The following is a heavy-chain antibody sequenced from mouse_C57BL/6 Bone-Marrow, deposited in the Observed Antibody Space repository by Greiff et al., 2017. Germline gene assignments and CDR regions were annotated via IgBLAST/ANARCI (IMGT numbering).Heavy chain of an antibody. CDR2: IDPSDSYT. CDR3: ARSIYDYGSSYGGFDY. J-gene: IGHJ2*01. CDR1: GYTFTSYW. V-gene: IGHV1-69*01. Sequence: VKLQQPGAELVMPGASVKLSCKASGYTFTSYWMHWVKQRPGQGLEWIGEIDPSDSYTNYNQKFKGKSTLTVDKSSSTAYMQLSSLTSEDSAVYYCARSIYDYGSSYGGFDYWGQGTTLTVSS. D-gene: IGHD1-1*01.